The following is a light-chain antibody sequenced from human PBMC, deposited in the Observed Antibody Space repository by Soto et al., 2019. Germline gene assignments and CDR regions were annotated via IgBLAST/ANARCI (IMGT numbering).Light chain of an antibody. CDR1: QSVSSSY. J-gene: IGKJ1*01. Sequence: DIVLTQSPATLSLSPVERATLSCRASQSVSSSYLAWYQQKPGQAPRLLIYAASSRATGIPDRFSGSGSGTDFTLTISRLEPEDFAVYYCQQYGSSPEWTFGQGTKVDIK. CDR3: QQYGSSPEWT. V-gene: IGKV3-20*01. CDR2: AAS.